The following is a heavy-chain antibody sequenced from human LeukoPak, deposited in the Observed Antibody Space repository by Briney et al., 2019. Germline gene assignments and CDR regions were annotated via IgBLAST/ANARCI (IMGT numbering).Heavy chain of an antibody. CDR2: ISGTGGST. Sequence: GGSLRLSCAASGFTFSTYAMTWVRQAPGKRLEWVSLISGTGGSTYYADSVKGRFTISRDNSKNTLYLQMYSLRAEDTAVYYCARDPPPYGDYGYFDYWGQGTLVTVSS. V-gene: IGHV3-23*01. D-gene: IGHD4-17*01. CDR1: GFTFSTYA. CDR3: ARDPPPYGDYGYFDY. J-gene: IGHJ4*02.